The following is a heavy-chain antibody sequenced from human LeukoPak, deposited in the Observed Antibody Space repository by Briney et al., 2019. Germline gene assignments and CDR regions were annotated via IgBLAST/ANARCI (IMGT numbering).Heavy chain of an antibody. Sequence: PGGSLRLSCAASGFTFSSYAMSWVRQAPGKGLEWVSAISGSGGSTYYADSVKGRFTISRDNSKNTLYLQMNSLRAEDTVVYYCVARPAAMRRFDPWGQGTLVTVSS. D-gene: IGHD2-2*01. CDR2: ISGSGGST. CDR3: VARPAAMRRFDP. CDR1: GFTFSSYA. J-gene: IGHJ5*02. V-gene: IGHV3-23*01.